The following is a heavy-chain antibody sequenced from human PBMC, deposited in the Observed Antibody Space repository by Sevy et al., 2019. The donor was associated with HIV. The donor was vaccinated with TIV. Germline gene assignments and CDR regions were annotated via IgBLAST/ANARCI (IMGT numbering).Heavy chain of an antibody. D-gene: IGHD3-22*01. Sequence: GGSLRLSCAVSGFSFDSYAMTWVRQAPGKGLEWVSGISRSGTRTYYADSVKGRFIISRDNSKNTLYLQMNSLRSEDKAIYYCAKGGGGHYDPDEIGYYFYYYNMDVWGKGTTVTVSS. V-gene: IGHV3-23*01. J-gene: IGHJ6*03. CDR1: GFSFDSYA. CDR2: ISRSGTRT. CDR3: AKGGGGHYDPDEIGYYFYYYNMDV.